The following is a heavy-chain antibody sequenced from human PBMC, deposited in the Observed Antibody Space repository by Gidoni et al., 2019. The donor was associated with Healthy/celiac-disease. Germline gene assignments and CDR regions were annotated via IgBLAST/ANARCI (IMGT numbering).Heavy chain of an antibody. Sequence: QVQLEQTGAEVKKPAASVKVSCKASGYTFTSYDINWVRQATGQGLEWMGWMNPNSGNTGYAQKFQCRVTMTRNTSISTAYMELSSLSSEDTAVYYCARSMIVVVAYYYYGMDVWGQGTTVTVSS. CDR2: MNPNSGNT. CDR3: ARSMIVVVAYYYYGMDV. CDR1: GYTFTSYD. V-gene: IGHV1-8*01. J-gene: IGHJ6*02. D-gene: IGHD3-22*01.